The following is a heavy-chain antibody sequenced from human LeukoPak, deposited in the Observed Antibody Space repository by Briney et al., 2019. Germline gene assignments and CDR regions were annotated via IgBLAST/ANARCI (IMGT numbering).Heavy chain of an antibody. D-gene: IGHD1-14*01. CDR1: GGSFSGYY. Sequence: SETLSLTCAVYGGSFSGYYWSWIRQPPGKGLEWIGEINHSESTNYNPSLKSRVTISVDTSKNQFSLKLSSVTAADTAVYYCAGLIRPGWFDPWGQGTLVTVSS. V-gene: IGHV4-34*01. J-gene: IGHJ5*02. CDR3: AGLIRPGWFDP. CDR2: INHSEST.